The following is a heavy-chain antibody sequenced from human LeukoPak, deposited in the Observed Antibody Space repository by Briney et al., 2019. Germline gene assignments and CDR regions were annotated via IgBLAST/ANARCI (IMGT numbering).Heavy chain of an antibody. Sequence: GGSLRLSCAASGFTFTNFAMKWVRQAPGKGREGVADISGGGEHTFYADSVKGRFTISRDNSKNTLYLQMDSLRAEDTAVYYCAKDGRFFYYMDVWGKGTTVTVSS. CDR3: AKDGRFFYYMDV. CDR1: GFTFTNFA. D-gene: IGHD3-3*01. CDR2: ISGGGEHT. V-gene: IGHV3-23*01. J-gene: IGHJ6*03.